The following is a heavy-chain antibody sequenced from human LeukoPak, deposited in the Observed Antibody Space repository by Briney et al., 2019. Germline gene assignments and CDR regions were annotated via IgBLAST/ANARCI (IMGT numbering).Heavy chain of an antibody. J-gene: IGHJ4*02. D-gene: IGHD1-26*01. CDR3: ARNASDSGTSYFDY. CDR1: GGSISSSSYY. Sequence: PSETLSLTCTVSGGSISSSSYYWGWVRQPPGKGLEWIGSIYYSGSTSYNPSLKSRVTISVDTSKNQLSLKLDSVTAADTAVYYCARNASDSGTSYFDYWGQGTLVTVSS. V-gene: IGHV4-39*01. CDR2: IYYSGST.